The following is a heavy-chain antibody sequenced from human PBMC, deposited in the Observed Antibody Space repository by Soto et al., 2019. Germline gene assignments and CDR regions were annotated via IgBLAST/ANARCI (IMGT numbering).Heavy chain of an antibody. CDR2: INPSGGST. CDR1: GYTFTSYY. D-gene: IGHD4-17*01. Sequence: ASVKVSCKASGYTFTSYYMHWVRQAPGQGLEWMGIINPSGGSTSYAQKFQGRVTMTRDTSTSTVYMELSSLRSEDTAVYYCAYIGLMTTVTDPGAFDIWGQGTMVTVSS. V-gene: IGHV1-46*01. J-gene: IGHJ3*02. CDR3: AYIGLMTTVTDPGAFDI.